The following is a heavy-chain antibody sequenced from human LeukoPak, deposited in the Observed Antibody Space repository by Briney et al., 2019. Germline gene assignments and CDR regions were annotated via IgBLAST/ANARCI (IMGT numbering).Heavy chain of an antibody. CDR3: ARMLGGGYTGLFDC. D-gene: IGHD3-10*02. CDR2: NSGGRP. V-gene: IGHV3-53*01. CDR1: GFTVSSNY. Sequence: PGGSLRLSCAASGFTVSSNYMSWVRQAPGKGLAWVSVNSGGRPSYADSVKGRFTMSRDNSKNTVYLQMNSLRAEDTAVYYCARMLGGGYTGLFDCWGQGTLVTVSS. J-gene: IGHJ4*02.